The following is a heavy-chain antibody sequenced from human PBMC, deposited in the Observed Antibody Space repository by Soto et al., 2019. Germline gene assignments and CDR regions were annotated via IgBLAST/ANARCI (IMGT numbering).Heavy chain of an antibody. J-gene: IGHJ1*01. D-gene: IGHD6-13*01. V-gene: IGHV1-69*01. CDR2: LIPIFATL. Sequence: QVQLVQSGAEVKKPGSSVKVSCKASGGTFSNFAISWVRQAPGQGLERMGALIPIFATLNYAQRCQGRLTIGADESTSTAYMELSRLRSEDTAVYYCARFEQLVLHWGQGTLVTVSS. CDR3: ARFEQLVLH. CDR1: GGTFSNFA.